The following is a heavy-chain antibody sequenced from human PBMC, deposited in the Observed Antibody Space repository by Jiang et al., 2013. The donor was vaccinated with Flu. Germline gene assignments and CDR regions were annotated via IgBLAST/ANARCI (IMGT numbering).Heavy chain of an antibody. J-gene: IGHJ4*02. D-gene: IGHD1-26*01. Sequence: SGSGLVKPSETLSLTCTVSGASVSTYYWSWIRQPPGKGLQWIGYIYSGSSDYSPSLKSRVTMSLDTSKNQVSLRLTSVTAADTAVYYCARGWELPDYWGRGNPGHRLL. CDR3: ARGWELPDY. CDR1: GASVSTYY. CDR2: IYSGSS. V-gene: IGHV4-59*02.